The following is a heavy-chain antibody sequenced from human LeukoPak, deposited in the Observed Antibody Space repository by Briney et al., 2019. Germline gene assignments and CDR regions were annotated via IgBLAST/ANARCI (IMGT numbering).Heavy chain of an antibody. V-gene: IGHV3-66*01. Sequence: GGSLRLSCAASGFTFSSYAMSWVRQAPGKGLEWVSVIYSGGSTYYADSVKGRFTISRDNSKNTLYLQMNSLRAEDTAVYYCARESGSAYYYYYGMDVWGQGTTVTVSS. J-gene: IGHJ6*02. CDR2: IYSGGST. CDR3: ARESGSAYYYYYGMDV. CDR1: GFTFSSYA. D-gene: IGHD3-3*01.